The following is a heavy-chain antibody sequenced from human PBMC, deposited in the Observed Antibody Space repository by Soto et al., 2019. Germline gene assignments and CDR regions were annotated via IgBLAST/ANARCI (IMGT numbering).Heavy chain of an antibody. D-gene: IGHD1-7*01. Sequence: EVQLLESGGGLVQPGGSLRLSCAASGFAFSGSAMGWVRQVPGKGLEWVSSVRGSGNSPFYADAVKGRFAMSRDNSKNTLSLQMNGLRAEDTDVYYCAKMMGGTHSFDHWGQGTLVSVSS. CDR3: AKMMGGTHSFDH. CDR1: GFAFSGSA. V-gene: IGHV3-23*01. J-gene: IGHJ4*02. CDR2: VRGSGNSP.